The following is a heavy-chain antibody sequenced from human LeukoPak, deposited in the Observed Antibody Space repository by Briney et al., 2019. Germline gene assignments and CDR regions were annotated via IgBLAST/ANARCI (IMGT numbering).Heavy chain of an antibody. D-gene: IGHD3-9*01. CDR1: GYTFTSYG. Sequence: ASVKVSCKASGYTFTSYGISWVRQAPGQGLEWMGWISAYNGNTNYAQKLQGRVTMTTDTSTSTAYMELRSLRSDDTAVYCCARDRYDILTGYSGFDPWGQGTLVTVSS. J-gene: IGHJ5*02. V-gene: IGHV1-18*01. CDR2: ISAYNGNT. CDR3: ARDRYDILTGYSGFDP.